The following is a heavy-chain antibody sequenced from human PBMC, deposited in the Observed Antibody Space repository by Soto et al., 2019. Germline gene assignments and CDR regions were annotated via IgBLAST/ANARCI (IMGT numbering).Heavy chain of an antibody. J-gene: IGHJ4*02. CDR3: TKAPGGGVIMTTSPANIDS. CDR2: INPDGGSK. V-gene: IGHV1-46*03. D-gene: IGHD3-10*01. CDR1: GYTFTSYY. Sequence: QVQLVQSGAEVKKPGASVMLSCKASGYTFTSYYMHWVRQAHGQGLEWMGIINPDGGSKRYAQKFQGSVTMTRETSTRTFHMELRSRRSEDPAMYYCTKAPGGGVIMTTSPANIDSWGQGTRVPVSS.